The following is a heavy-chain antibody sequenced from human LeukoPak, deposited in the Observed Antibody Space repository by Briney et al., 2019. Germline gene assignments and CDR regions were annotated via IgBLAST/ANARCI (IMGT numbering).Heavy chain of an antibody. CDR2: ISYDGSHE. CDR1: GFTFSSYA. D-gene: IGHD6-19*01. CDR3: ATGSSGWLFDY. V-gene: IGHV3-30*04. Sequence: GGSLRLSCAVVGFTFSSYAMHWVRQAPGKGLEWVAVISYDGSHESYADSVKGRFTISRDNSKSTLFLQMNSLRAEDTAVYYCATGSSGWLFDYWGQGTLVTVSS. J-gene: IGHJ4*02.